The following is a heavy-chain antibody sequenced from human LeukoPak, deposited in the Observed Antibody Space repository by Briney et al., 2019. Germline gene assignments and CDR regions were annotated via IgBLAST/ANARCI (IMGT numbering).Heavy chain of an antibody. D-gene: IGHD6-13*01. CDR3: ARVAAAGNYYFDY. CDR1: GGSISSSSYY. Sequence: PSETLSLTCTVSGGSISSSSYYWGWIRQPPGKGLEWIGSIYYSGSTYYNPSLKSRVTISIDTSKNQFSLKLSSVTAADTAVYFCARVAAAGNYYFDYWGQGALVTVSS. V-gene: IGHV4-39*07. J-gene: IGHJ4*02. CDR2: IYYSGST.